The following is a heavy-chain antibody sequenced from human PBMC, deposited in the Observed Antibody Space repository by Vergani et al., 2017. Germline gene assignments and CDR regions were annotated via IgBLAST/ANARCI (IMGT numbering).Heavy chain of an antibody. Sequence: QVQLQQWGAGLLKPSETLSLSCSVYNGSLSGYYWNWVRQSPGQGLQWIGEISHTGGTNYNPSLQSRVTMSIDTSKNHFSLKLTSMTAAEAAVYYCARGVGDVQWSRTNLDVDWFGPWGKGTLVTVSS. D-gene: IGHD1-26*01. CDR1: NGSLSGYY. CDR2: ISHTGGT. J-gene: IGHJ5*01. CDR3: ARGVGDVQWSRTNLDVDWFGP. V-gene: IGHV4-34*01.